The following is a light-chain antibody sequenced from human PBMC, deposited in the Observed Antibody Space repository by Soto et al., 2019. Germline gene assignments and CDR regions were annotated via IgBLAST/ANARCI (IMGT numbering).Light chain of an antibody. CDR3: QHLNSYPFT. CDR2: AAS. CDR1: QVISTS. V-gene: IGKV1-9*01. Sequence: DVQLTQSPSFLSPSIGESVTITCRASQVISTSLAWYQVKPGKAPKLLIYAASTLASGVPSRFSATVSGTDFTLISSLQQPEDFVTYCRQHLNSYPFTFGPGTRLEIK. J-gene: IGKJ5*01.